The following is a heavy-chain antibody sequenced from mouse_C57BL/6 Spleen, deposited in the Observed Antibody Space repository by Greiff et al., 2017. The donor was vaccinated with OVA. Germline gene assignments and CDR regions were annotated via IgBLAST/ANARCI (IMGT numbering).Heavy chain of an antibody. V-gene: IGHV5-17*01. Sequence: EVMLVESGGGLVKPGGSLKLSCAASGFTFSDYGMHWVRQAPEKGLEWVAYISSGSSTIYYADTVKGRFTISRDNAKNTLFLQMTSLRSEDTAMYYCERPRTGGFDYWGQGTTLTVSS. CDR2: ISSGSSTI. CDR1: GFTFSDYG. J-gene: IGHJ2*01. CDR3: ERPRTGGFDY.